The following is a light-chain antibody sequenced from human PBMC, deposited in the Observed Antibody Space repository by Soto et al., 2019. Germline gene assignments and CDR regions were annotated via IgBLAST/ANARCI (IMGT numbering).Light chain of an antibody. Sequence: AIQLTQSPSSLSASVGDRVTITCRASQDIRGALAWYQQKPGKAPKMLIYDVSTLESGVPSRFSGSSSGTDFTLTISSLQPVDFATYYCQQFNSYTITFGQGTRLEIK. CDR2: DVS. J-gene: IGKJ5*01. CDR1: QDIRGA. CDR3: QQFNSYTIT. V-gene: IGKV1-13*02.